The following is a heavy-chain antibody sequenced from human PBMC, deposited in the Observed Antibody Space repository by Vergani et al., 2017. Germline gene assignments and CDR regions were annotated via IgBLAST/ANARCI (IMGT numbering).Heavy chain of an antibody. CDR2: IYHSGST. CDR3: ARDLLRRHGGNSGVFDY. V-gene: IGHV4-38-2*02. CDR1: GYSISSGYY. J-gene: IGHJ4*02. D-gene: IGHD4-23*01. Sequence: QVQLQESGPGLVKPSETLSLTCAVSGYSISSGYYWGWIRQPPGKGLEWIGSIYHSGSTYYNPSLKSRVTISVDTSKNQFSLKLSSVTAADTAVYYCARDLLRRHGGNSGVFDYWGQGTLVTVSS.